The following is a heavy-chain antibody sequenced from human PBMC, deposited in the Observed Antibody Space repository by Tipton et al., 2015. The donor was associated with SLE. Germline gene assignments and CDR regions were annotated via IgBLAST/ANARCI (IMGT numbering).Heavy chain of an antibody. D-gene: IGHD6-6*01. CDR3: ARPHRPYSSPSFDY. Sequence: TLSLTCTVSGGSVSSSNYYWSWIRQPPGKGLEWIGSIFYSGSTYYNPSLKSRVTISIDPSKNQFSLKLSSVTAADTAVYYCARPHRPYSSPSFDYWGQGTLVTVSS. V-gene: IGHV4-39*07. CDR2: IFYSGST. CDR1: GGSVSSSNYY. J-gene: IGHJ4*02.